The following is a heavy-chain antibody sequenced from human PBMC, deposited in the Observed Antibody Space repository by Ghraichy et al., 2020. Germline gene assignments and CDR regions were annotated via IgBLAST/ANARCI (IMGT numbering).Heavy chain of an antibody. CDR2: IKSTADGGTI. CDR1: GFIFKNAW. D-gene: IGHD1-14*01. J-gene: IGHJ4*02. V-gene: IGHV3-15*07. Sequence: GESLNISCAGSGFIFKNAWMNWVRQAPGKGLEWVGRIKSTADGGTIDYAAPVRGRFTISRDDAQSTLYLQMKSLKTEDTGVYYCATEADSTTYIDDWGQGQLVTVAS. CDR3: ATEADSTTYIDD.